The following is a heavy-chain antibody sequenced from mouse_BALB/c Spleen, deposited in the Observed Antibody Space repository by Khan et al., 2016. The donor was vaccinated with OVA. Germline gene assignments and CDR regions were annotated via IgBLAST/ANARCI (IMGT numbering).Heavy chain of an antibody. D-gene: IGHD1-1*01. CDR2: ISSGGSYN. J-gene: IGHJ3*01. CDR1: GFTFSTYG. CDR3: ASLAYYYDSEGFAY. V-gene: IGHV5-6*01. Sequence: EVELVESGGDLVKPEGSLKLSCAASGFTFSTYGMSWVRQTPDKRLEWVATISSGGSYNYYPDSVQGRFTISRDNAKNTLYLQISSLKSKDTAMFYCASLAYYYDSEGFAYWGQGALVTVSA.